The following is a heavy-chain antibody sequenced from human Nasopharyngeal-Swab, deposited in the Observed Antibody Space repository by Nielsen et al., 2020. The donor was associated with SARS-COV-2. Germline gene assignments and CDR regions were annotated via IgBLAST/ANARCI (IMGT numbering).Heavy chain of an antibody. CDR1: GFTFSSSW. CDR3: ARDYWNKPDY. V-gene: IGHV3-74*01. D-gene: IGHD1/OR15-1a*01. Sequence: GGSLRLSCAASGFTFSSSWMHWVRQAPGKGLVGVSRINSDGSTTIYADSVKGRFTISRDNAKNTLYLQMNSLRAEDTAVYYCARDYWNKPDYWGQGTLVTVSS. J-gene: IGHJ4*02. CDR2: INSDGSTT.